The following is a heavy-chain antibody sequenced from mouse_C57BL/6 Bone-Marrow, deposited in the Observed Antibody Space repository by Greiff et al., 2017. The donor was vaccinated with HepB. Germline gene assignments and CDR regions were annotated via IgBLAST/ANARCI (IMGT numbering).Heavy chain of an antibody. CDR1: GYTFTSYW. J-gene: IGHJ3*01. CDR2: IDPSDSYT. V-gene: IGHV1-50*01. Sequence: QVQLQQSGAELVKPGASVKLSCKASGYTFTSYWMQWVKQRPGQGLEWIGEIDPSDSYTNYNQKCKGKATLTVDTSSSTAYMQLSSLTSEDSAVYYCARSGSNYDGFAYWGQGTLVTVSA. CDR3: ARSGSNYDGFAY. D-gene: IGHD2-5*01.